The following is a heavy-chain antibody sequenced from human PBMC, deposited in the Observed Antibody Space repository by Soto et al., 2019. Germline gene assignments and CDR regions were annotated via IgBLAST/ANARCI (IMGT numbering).Heavy chain of an antibody. Sequence: EVQLLESGGGLVQPGGSLRLSCEASGFTFSSYAMSWVRQAPGKGLEWVSDISGSGGSTYYADSVKGRFTISRDNSKNTLYLQMNSLRAEDTAVYYCAKSYHNWNYVSPFDYWGQGTLVTVSS. J-gene: IGHJ4*02. V-gene: IGHV3-23*01. CDR2: ISGSGGST. D-gene: IGHD1-7*01. CDR1: GFTFSSYA. CDR3: AKSYHNWNYVSPFDY.